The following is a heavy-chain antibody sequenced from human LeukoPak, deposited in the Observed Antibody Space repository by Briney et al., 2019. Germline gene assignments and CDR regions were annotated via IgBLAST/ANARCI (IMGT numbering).Heavy chain of an antibody. D-gene: IGHD6-13*01. CDR2: IWYAGSNY. CDR1: GFTFSSHG. CDR3: GRKCSSSWYIDY. V-gene: IGHV3-33*01. Sequence: GGSLRLSCAASGFTFSSHGMHWVCQAPRTGLEWVAVIWYAGSNYYYADSVKGRLTISRDSSKNRAYLHMNLRRAEATAVYYCGRKCSSSWYIDYWGQGTLVSVSS. J-gene: IGHJ4*02.